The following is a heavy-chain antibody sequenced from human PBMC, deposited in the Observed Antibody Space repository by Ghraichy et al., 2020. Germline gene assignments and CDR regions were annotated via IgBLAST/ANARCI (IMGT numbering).Heavy chain of an antibody. V-gene: IGHV3-20*04. CDR3: ARGSHYYDTSGYYSLDY. D-gene: IGHD3-22*01. J-gene: IGHJ4*02. CDR1: GFRFGDYG. CDR2: INWNGGSI. Sequence: GGSLRLSCAASGFRFGDYGMNWVRQAPGKGLEWVSNINWNGGSIAYADSVKGRFTISRDNDENSLYLQMNSLTAEDTALYFCARGSHYYDTSGYYSLDYWGQGTLVTVSS.